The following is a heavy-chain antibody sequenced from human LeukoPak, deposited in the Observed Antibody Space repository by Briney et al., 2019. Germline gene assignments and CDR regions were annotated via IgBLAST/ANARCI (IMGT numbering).Heavy chain of an antibody. CDR1: GGSISSSNW. CDR3: ASDSSSWSEDYYYYMDV. Sequence: SGTLSLTCAVSGGSISSSNWWSWVRQPPGKGLEWIGEIYHSGSTNYNPSLKSRVTISVDKSKNQFSLKLSSVTAADTAVYYCASDSSSWSEDYYYYMDVWGKGTTVTVSS. D-gene: IGHD6-13*01. J-gene: IGHJ6*03. CDR2: IYHSGST. V-gene: IGHV4-4*02.